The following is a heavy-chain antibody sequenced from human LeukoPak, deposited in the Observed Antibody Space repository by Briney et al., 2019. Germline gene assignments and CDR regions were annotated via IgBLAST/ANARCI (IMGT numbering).Heavy chain of an antibody. J-gene: IGHJ4*02. Sequence: SETLSLTCTVSGGSISSSSYYWGWLRQPPGKGLEWIGSIYYSGSTNYNPSLKSRVTISVDTSKNQISLKLNSVTAADTAVYYCGRDSRGPDYWGQGTLVTVSS. CDR2: IYYSGST. CDR1: GGSISSSSYY. D-gene: IGHD3-22*01. CDR3: GRDSRGPDY. V-gene: IGHV4-39*07.